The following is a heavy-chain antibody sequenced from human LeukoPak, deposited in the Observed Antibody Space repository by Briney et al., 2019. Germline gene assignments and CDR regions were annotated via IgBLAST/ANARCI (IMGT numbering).Heavy chain of an antibody. J-gene: IGHJ6*02. Sequence: QPGGSLRLSCAASGFTFSSYEMNWVRQAPGKGLEWVSYISSSGSTIYYADSVKGRFTISRDNAKNSLYLQMNSLRAEDTAVYYCARVGCSSCYDYYYYGMDVWGQGTTVAVSS. D-gene: IGHD2-2*01. V-gene: IGHV3-48*03. CDR1: GFTFSSYE. CDR3: ARVGCSSCYDYYYYGMDV. CDR2: ISSSGSTI.